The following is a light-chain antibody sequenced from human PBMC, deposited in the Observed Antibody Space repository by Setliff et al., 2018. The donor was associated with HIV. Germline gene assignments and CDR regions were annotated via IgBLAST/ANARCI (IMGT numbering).Light chain of an antibody. Sequence: QSGLTQPASVSGSPGQSITISCTGTSNDVGGYNYVSWYQQHPGKAPKLLIYDVTNRPSGVSHRFSGSKSGNTASLTISGLQADDEADYYCNSYTDSSTLVFGGGTKVTVL. V-gene: IGLV2-14*03. CDR2: DVT. J-gene: IGLJ1*01. CDR1: SNDVGGYNY. CDR3: NSYTDSSTLV.